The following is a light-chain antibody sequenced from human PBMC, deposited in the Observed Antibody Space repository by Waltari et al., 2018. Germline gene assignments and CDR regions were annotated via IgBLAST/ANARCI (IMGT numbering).Light chain of an antibody. CDR1: TIGPHFD. CDR2: GNS. CDR3: QSSDSSLSGYVI. Sequence: QSVLTQPPSVSGAPGQRVTLSCSESTIGPHFDVHWYQQLPGKAPKLLIFGNSNRPLGVPDRFSGSKSGTSASLAITGLQSEDEAVYYCQSSDSSLSGYVIFGGGTKVTVL. J-gene: IGLJ2*01. V-gene: IGLV1-40*01.